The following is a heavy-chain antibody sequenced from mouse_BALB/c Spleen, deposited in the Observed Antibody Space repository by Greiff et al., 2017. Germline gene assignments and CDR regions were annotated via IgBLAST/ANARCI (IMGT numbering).Heavy chain of an antibody. CDR2: ISSGGSYT. CDR3: ARTYYYGLDY. D-gene: IGHD1-1*01. J-gene: IGHJ2*01. Sequence: EVQRVESGGGLVKPGGSLKLSCAASGFTFSSYAMSWVRQTPEKRLEWVATISSGGSYTYYPDSVKGRFTISRDNAKNTLYLQMSSLRSEDTAMYYCARTYYYGLDYWGQGTTLTVSS. CDR1: GFTFSSYA. V-gene: IGHV5-9-3*01.